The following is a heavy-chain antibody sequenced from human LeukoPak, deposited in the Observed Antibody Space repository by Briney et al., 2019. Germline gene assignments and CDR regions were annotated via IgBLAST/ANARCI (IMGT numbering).Heavy chain of an antibody. J-gene: IGHJ4*02. CDR1: GFTFSSSA. CDR3: NIAGYSGYDHARNENLRDGNYYFDY. CDR2: ISGSGGST. Sequence: PGGSLRLSCAASGFTFSSSAMSWVRQASGKGLEWVSGISGSGGSTYYADSVKGRFTISRDNSKNTLYLQMNSLRAEDTAVYYCNIAGYSGYDHARNENLRDGNYYFDYWGQGTLVTVSS. V-gene: IGHV3-23*01. D-gene: IGHD5-12*01.